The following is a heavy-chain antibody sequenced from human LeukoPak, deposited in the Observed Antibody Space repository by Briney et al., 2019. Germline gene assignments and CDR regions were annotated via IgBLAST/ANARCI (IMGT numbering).Heavy chain of an antibody. V-gene: IGHV3-7*01. CDR1: GFTFSSYW. CDR2: IKQDGSEK. J-gene: IGHJ4*02. D-gene: IGHD6-19*01. Sequence: QAGGSLRLSCAASGFTFSSYWMSWVRQAPGKGLEWVANIKQDGSEKYYVDSVKGRFTISRDNSKNTLYLQVNSLRAEDTAVYYCAKNQEQIAVAGIPFDYWGQGTLVTVSS. CDR3: AKNQEQIAVAGIPFDY.